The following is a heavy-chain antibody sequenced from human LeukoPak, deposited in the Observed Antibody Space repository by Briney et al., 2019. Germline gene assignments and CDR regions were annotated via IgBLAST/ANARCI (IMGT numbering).Heavy chain of an antibody. Sequence: VGSLRLSCAASRFTFSNAWMSWVRQAPGKGLEWVGHIKSKTDGGTTDYAAPVKGRFTISRDDSKNTLYLQMNSLRTEDTAVYYCTTDRDYGDYPEYYFDYWGQGTLVTVSS. CDR1: RFTFSNAW. CDR2: IKSKTDGGTT. V-gene: IGHV3-15*01. CDR3: TTDRDYGDYPEYYFDY. D-gene: IGHD4-17*01. J-gene: IGHJ4*02.